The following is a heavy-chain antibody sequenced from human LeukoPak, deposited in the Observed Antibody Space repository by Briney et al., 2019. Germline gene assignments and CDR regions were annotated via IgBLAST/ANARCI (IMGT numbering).Heavy chain of an antibody. J-gene: IGHJ6*02. CDR3: ARNNGMGV. Sequence: GGSLRLSCAASGFALSSHWMTWVRQVPGRGPEWVANVNRDGSETYYLDSVKGRFTISKDNAKNSLYLQMNRLRAEDTALYHCARNNGMGVWGQGTTVIVSS. CDR1: GFALSSHW. V-gene: IGHV3-7*03. CDR2: VNRDGSET.